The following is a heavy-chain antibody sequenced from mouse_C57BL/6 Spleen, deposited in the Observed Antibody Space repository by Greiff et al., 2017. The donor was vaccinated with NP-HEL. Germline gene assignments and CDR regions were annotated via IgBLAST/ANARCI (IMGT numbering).Heavy chain of an antibody. CDR1: GYTFTSYW. CDR3: ARADGTTVVAHWYFVV. V-gene: IGHV1-64*01. CDR2: IHPNSGST. Sequence: VQLQQPGAELVKPGASVKLSCKASGYTFTSYWMHWVKQRPGQGLEWIGMIHPNSGSTNYNEKFKSKATLSVDKSSSTAYMQLSSLTSEDSAVYYCARADGTTVVAHWYFVVWGTGTTVTVSS. D-gene: IGHD1-1*01. J-gene: IGHJ1*03.